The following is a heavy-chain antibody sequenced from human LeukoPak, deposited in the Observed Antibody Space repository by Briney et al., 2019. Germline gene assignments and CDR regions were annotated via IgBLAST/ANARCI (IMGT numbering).Heavy chain of an antibody. D-gene: IGHD3-22*01. CDR2: ISGSGGST. CDR1: GFTFSSYA. CDR3: ARGGLGYYDSSGTADY. V-gene: IGHV3-23*01. J-gene: IGHJ4*02. Sequence: GGSLRLSCAASGFTFSSYAMSWVRQAPGKGLEWVSAISGSGGSTYYADSVKGRFTISRDNSKNTLYLQMNSLSAEDTAVYYCARGGLGYYDSSGTADYWGQGTLVTVSS.